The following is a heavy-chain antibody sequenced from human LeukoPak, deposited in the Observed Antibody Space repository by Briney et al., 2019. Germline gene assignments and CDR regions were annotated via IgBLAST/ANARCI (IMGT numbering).Heavy chain of an antibody. V-gene: IGHV3-21*04. CDR1: GFTFSSYS. Sequence: GGSLRLSCAASGFTFSSYSMNWVRQAPGKGLEWVSSISSSSSYIYYADSVKGRFTISRDNAKNSLYLQMNSLRAEDTAVYYCARDSDRELRFLEWLPSYYYYGMDVWGQGTTVTVSS. D-gene: IGHD3-3*01. J-gene: IGHJ6*02. CDR3: ARDSDRELRFLEWLPSYYYYGMDV. CDR2: ISSSSSYI.